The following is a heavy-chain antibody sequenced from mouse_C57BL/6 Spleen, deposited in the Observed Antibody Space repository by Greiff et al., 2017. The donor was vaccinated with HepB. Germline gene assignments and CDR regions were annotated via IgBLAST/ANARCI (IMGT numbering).Heavy chain of an antibody. CDR3: VRFDYGGDYYAMDY. D-gene: IGHD2-4*01. CDR2: INPSSGYT. Sequence: QVQLQQSEAELARPGASVKMSCKASGYTFTSYTMHWVKQRPGQGLEWIGYINPSSGYTKYNQKFKDKATLTADKSSSTAYMQLSSLTSEDSAVYYCVRFDYGGDYYAMDYWGQGTSVTVSS. V-gene: IGHV1-4*01. J-gene: IGHJ4*01. CDR1: GYTFTSYT.